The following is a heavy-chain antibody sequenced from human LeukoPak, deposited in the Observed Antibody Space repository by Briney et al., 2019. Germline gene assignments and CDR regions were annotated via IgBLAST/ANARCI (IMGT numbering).Heavy chain of an antibody. CDR2: IYTSGST. CDR1: GGSISSYY. V-gene: IGHV4-4*07. Sequence: SETLSLTCTVSGGSISSYYWSWIRQPAGKGLEWIGRIYTSGSTNYNPSLKSRVTMSVDTSKNQFSLKLSSVTAADTAVYYCARSYSSSSERYYYYYMDVWGKGTTVTVSS. D-gene: IGHD6-13*01. CDR3: ARSYSSSSERYYYYYMDV. J-gene: IGHJ6*03.